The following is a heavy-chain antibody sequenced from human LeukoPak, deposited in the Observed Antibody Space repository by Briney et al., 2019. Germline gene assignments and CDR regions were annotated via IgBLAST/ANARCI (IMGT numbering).Heavy chain of an antibody. CDR3: AKCPWELALYNWFDP. CDR1: GFTFSSYA. Sequence: GRSLRLSCAASGFTFSSYAMSCVRQAPGKGQEWVSAISGSGGSTYYADSVKGRFTISRDNSKNTLYLQMNSLRAEDTAVYYCAKCPWELALYNWFDPWGQGTLVTVSS. CDR2: ISGSGGST. J-gene: IGHJ5*02. V-gene: IGHV3-23*01. D-gene: IGHD1-26*01.